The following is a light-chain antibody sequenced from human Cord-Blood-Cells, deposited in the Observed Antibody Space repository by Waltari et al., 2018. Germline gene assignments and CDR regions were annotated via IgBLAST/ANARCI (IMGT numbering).Light chain of an antibody. Sequence: QSVLTQPPSASGTPGQRVTISCSRSSSNIGSNYVYWYQQLPGTAPNLLIYRNNQRPSGFPDRFSGSNSGTSASLAISGLRSEDEADYYCAAWDDSLSGPVFGGGTKLTVL. CDR1: SSNIGSNY. CDR2: RNN. J-gene: IGLJ3*02. CDR3: AAWDDSLSGPV. V-gene: IGLV1-47*01.